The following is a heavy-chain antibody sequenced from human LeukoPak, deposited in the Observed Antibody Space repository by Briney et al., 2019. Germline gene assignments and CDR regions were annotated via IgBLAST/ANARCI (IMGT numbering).Heavy chain of an antibody. CDR3: AKDDRAYYYDSGVFYYSS. D-gene: IGHD3-22*01. CDR2: ISSSSSYI. CDR1: GFTFSSYS. J-gene: IGHJ5*02. V-gene: IGHV3-21*01. Sequence: GGSLRLSCAASGFTFSSYSMNWVRQAPGKGLEWVSSISSSSSYIYYADSVKGRFTISRDNAKNSLYLQMNSLRAEDTAGYYCAKDDRAYYYDSGVFYYSSWAQGTLVTVPP.